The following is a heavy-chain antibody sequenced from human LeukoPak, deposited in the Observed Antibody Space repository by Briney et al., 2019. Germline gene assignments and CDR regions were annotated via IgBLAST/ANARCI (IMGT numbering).Heavy chain of an antibody. J-gene: IGHJ4*02. CDR1: GGSISSSIYY. D-gene: IGHD1-26*01. V-gene: IGHV4-39*07. CDR3: ARDISGSHYFDY. Sequence: SETLSLTCTVSGGSISSSIYYWGWIRQPPGKGLEWIGSIYYSGSTYYNPSLKSRVTISVDTSKNQFSLKLSSVTAADTAVYYCARDISGSHYFDYWGQGTLATVSS. CDR2: IYYSGST.